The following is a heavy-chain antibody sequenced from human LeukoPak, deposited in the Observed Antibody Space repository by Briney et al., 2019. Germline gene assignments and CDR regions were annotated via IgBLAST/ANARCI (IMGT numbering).Heavy chain of an antibody. J-gene: IGHJ4*02. Sequence: ASVKVSCKVSGYTLTELSMHWVRQAPGQGLEWMGWINPKSGGTNYAQKFQGRVTMTRDTSISTAFMELSRLRSDDTAVYYCARDLSITMVRAPFYWGPGTPVTVSS. CDR1: GYTLTELS. CDR2: INPKSGGT. CDR3: ARDLSITMVRAPFY. D-gene: IGHD3-10*01. V-gene: IGHV1-2*02.